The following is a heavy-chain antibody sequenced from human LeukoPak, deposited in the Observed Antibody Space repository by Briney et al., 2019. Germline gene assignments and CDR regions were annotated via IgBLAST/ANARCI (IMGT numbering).Heavy chain of an antibody. CDR1: GYTFISYG. CDR3: AREGSSGYSPNYGMDV. J-gene: IGHJ6*02. V-gene: IGHV1-18*01. Sequence: ASVKVSCKASGYTFISYGISWVRQAPGQGLEWMGWISAYNGNTNYAQKLQGRVTMTTDTSTSTAYMELRSLRSDDTAVYYCAREGSSGYSPNYGMDVWGQGTTVTVSS. D-gene: IGHD3-22*01. CDR2: ISAYNGNT.